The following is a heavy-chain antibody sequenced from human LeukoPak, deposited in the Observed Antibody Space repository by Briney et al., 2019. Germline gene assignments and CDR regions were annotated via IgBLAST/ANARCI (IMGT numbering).Heavy chain of an antibody. V-gene: IGHV3-23*01. CDR3: AKDSPLVGYTRDWSSNSFDH. Sequence: GGSLRFSFAAPGSPFIYSAMIWVRQAQGKGLDWVSTVTGDVIITYYGSCVKGGFIIYRDNSKNTVYLQLNSLRADDTAVYYCAKDSPLVGYTRDWSSNSFDHWGQGTLVTVSS. CDR2: VTGDVIIT. CDR1: GSPFIYSA. D-gene: IGHD2-2*02. J-gene: IGHJ4*02.